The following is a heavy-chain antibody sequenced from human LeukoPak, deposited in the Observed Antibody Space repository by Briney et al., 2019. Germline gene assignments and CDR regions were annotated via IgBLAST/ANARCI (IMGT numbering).Heavy chain of an antibody. CDR2: ISSSSSTI. D-gene: IGHD3-22*01. Sequence: GGSLRLSCAASGFTFSSYSMNWVRQAPGKGLEWVSYISSSSSTIYYADSVKGRFTISRDNAKNSLYLQMNSLRAEDTAVYYCARHGHYYERYDAFDIWGQGTMVTVSS. CDR3: ARHGHYYERYDAFDI. CDR1: GFTFSSYS. V-gene: IGHV3-48*01. J-gene: IGHJ3*02.